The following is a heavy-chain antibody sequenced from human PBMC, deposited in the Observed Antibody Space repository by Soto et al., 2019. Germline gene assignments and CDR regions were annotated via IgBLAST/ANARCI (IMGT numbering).Heavy chain of an antibody. V-gene: IGHV4-31*03. J-gene: IGHJ6*02. Sequence: SETLSLTCTVSGGSISSGGYYWSWIRQHPGKGLEWIGYIYYSGSTYYNPSLKSRVTISVDTSKNQFSLKLSSVTAADTAVYYCATNDFWSGYPSLYYYYGMDVWGQGTTVTVSS. D-gene: IGHD3-3*01. CDR1: GGSISSGGYY. CDR2: IYYSGST. CDR3: ATNDFWSGYPSLYYYYGMDV.